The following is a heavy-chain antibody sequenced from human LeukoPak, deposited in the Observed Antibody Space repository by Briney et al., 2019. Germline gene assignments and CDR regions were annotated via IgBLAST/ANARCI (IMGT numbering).Heavy chain of an antibody. V-gene: IGHV3-48*04. D-gene: IGHD4-23*01. CDR1: AFTFSSYS. CDR3: ARDYGGSSPFDY. Sequence: PGGSLRLSCAASAFTFSSYSMNWVRQAPGAGLEWVSISSSGSTIYYADSVTGRFTISRDNAKNSLYLQMNSLRAEDTAVYYCARDYGGSSPFDYWGQGTLVTVSS. CDR2: ISSSGSTI. J-gene: IGHJ4*02.